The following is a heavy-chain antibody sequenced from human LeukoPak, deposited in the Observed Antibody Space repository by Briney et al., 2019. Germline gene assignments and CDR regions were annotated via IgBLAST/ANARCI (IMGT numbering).Heavy chain of an antibody. D-gene: IGHD3-10*01. CDR3: ARALWLGEGFFDY. Sequence: PGGSLRLSCAASGFRFSDYYMSWIRQAPGKGQEWVSRISSSGSTIYYADSMKGRFTISRDNAKNSLYLQMNSLRAEDTAVYYCARALWLGEGFFDYWGQGTLVTVSP. CDR1: GFRFSDYY. V-gene: IGHV3-11*04. CDR2: ISSSGSTI. J-gene: IGHJ4*02.